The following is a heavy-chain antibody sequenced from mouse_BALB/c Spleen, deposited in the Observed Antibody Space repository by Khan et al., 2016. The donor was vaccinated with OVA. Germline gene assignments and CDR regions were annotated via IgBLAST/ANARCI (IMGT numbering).Heavy chain of an antibody. Sequence: QIQLVQSGPELKKPGETVKISCKASGFTFTNYGMNWVEQAPGKGLRWMGWINTYTGEPTYADDFKGRFAFSLETSASTAYLQINNLKNEDMATYFCARTYYSYDRYFDVWGAGTTVTVSS. D-gene: IGHD2-12*01. V-gene: IGHV9-1*02. CDR2: INTYTGEP. CDR1: GFTFTNYG. CDR3: ARTYYSYDRYFDV. J-gene: IGHJ1*01.